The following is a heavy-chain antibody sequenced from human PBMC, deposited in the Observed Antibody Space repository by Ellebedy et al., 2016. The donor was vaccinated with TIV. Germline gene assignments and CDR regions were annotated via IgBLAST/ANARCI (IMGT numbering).Heavy chain of an antibody. Sequence: PGGSLRLSCAASGFTFSSYGMHWVRQAPGKGLEWVAVIWYDGSNKYSADSVKGRFTISRDNSKNTLYLQMNSLRAEDTAVYYCAVLPRRDAFDIWGQGTMVTVSS. V-gene: IGHV3-33*01. CDR3: AVLPRRDAFDI. J-gene: IGHJ3*02. D-gene: IGHD2/OR15-2a*01. CDR2: IWYDGSNK. CDR1: GFTFSSYG.